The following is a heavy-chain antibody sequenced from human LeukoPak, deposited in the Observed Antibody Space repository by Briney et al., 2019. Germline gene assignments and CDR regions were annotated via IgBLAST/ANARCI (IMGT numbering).Heavy chain of an antibody. CDR1: GFTFDDYG. J-gene: IGHJ4*02. D-gene: IGHD3-16*01. Sequence: PGGSLRLSCAASGFTFDDYGVSWVRQAPGTGLEWVSGIDWNGGSTGYADSVKGRFTISRDNAKNSLYLQMNSLRAEDTALYYRARVFEAPPGGGTRGVYYFDYWGQGTLVTVSS. V-gene: IGHV3-20*04. CDR2: IDWNGGST. CDR3: ARVFEAPPGGGTRGVYYFDY.